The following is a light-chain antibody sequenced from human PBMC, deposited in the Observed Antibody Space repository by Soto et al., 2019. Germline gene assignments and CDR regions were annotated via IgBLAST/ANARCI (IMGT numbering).Light chain of an antibody. CDR2: GAS. V-gene: IGKV3-15*01. CDR1: QSVNRH. CDR3: QQYDNLWT. J-gene: IGKJ1*01. Sequence: EVVMTQSPGTLSVSPGERVTLSCKASQSVNRHLVWFQQKPGQAPRLLIYGASTRATGIPARFSGSGSGTEFTLTISSLQSEDFAVYYCQQYDNLWTFGQGTKVEVK.